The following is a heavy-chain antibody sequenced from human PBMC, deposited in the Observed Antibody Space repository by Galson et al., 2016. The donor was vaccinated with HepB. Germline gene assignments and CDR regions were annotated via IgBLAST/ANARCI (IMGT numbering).Heavy chain of an antibody. V-gene: IGHV6-1*01. CDR1: GDSVPRNGVT. J-gene: IGHJ6*02. Sequence: CAISGDSVPRNGVTWNWIRQSPSRGLEWLGRTYYMSNWDYDYAVSVNSRITIIPDTSRNQFSLYLRSVTPEDTAVYYCARATGYGDYANGMDVWDGGTLVTVTS. CDR2: TYYMSNWDY. D-gene: IGHD4-17*01. CDR3: ARATGYGDYANGMDV.